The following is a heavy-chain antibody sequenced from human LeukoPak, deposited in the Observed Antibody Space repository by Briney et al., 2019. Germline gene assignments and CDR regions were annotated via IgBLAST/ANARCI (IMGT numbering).Heavy chain of an antibody. D-gene: IGHD3-3*01. CDR2: ISHTGGTI. V-gene: IGHV3-48*01. J-gene: IGHJ4*02. CDR3: ARGFQVRY. CDR1: GFTFSSYN. Sequence: PGGSLRLSCAASGFTFSSYNMNWVRQAPGKGLEWVSYISHTGGTIYYADSVRGRFTISRDNAKNSLFLQMNSLRAEDTAVYYCARGFQVRYWGQGTLVTVSS.